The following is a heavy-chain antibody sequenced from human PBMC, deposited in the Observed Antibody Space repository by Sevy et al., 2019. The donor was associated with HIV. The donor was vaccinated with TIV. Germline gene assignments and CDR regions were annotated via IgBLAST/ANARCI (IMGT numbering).Heavy chain of an antibody. D-gene: IGHD3-22*01. CDR1: GYSISSGYY. V-gene: IGHV4-38-2*01. Sequence: SETLSLTCAVSGYSISSGYYWGWIRQPPGKGLEWIGSIYHSGSTYYNPSLKSRVTISVDTSKNQFSLKLSSVTAADTTVSYCAGSPIYYDSSGYYGTNKYNWFDHWGQGTLVTVSS. CDR3: AGSPIYYDSSGYYGTNKYNWFDH. CDR2: IYHSGST. J-gene: IGHJ5*02.